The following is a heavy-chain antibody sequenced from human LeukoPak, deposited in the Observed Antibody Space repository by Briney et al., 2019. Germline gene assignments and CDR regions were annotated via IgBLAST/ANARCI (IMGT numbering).Heavy chain of an antibody. J-gene: IGHJ6*03. CDR2: INPSGGST. D-gene: IGHD3-22*01. CDR1: GYTCTSYY. CDR3: ARGGNYYDSSGYYYYYYYYMDV. Sequence: GASVKVSCKASGYTCTSYYMHWVGQAPGQGREWMGIINPSGGSTSYAQKFQGRLTMTTDMSTSTVYMELSSLRSEATAVYYCARGGNYYDSSGYYYYYYYYMDVWGKGTTVTAFS. V-gene: IGHV1-46*01.